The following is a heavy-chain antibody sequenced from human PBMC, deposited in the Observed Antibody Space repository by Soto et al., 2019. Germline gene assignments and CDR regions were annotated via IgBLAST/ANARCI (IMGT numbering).Heavy chain of an antibody. D-gene: IGHD2-2*01. J-gene: IGHJ5*02. Sequence: QVQLVQSGAEVKKPGASVKVSCKASGYTFTGYYMHWVRQAPGQGLEWMGWINPNSGGTNYAQKFQGRVTMTRDTSISTAYMELSRLRSDDTALYYCARGNSGGRRVVPGLNWFDPWGQGTLVTVSS. CDR2: INPNSGGT. CDR3: ARGNSGGRRVVPGLNWFDP. V-gene: IGHV1-2*02. CDR1: GYTFTGYY.